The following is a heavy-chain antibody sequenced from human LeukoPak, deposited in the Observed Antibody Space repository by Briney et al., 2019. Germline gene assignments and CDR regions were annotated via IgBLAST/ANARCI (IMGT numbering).Heavy chain of an antibody. Sequence: PGGSLRLSCAASGFTFSSYGMHWVRQAPGKGLEWVAFIRYDGSNKYYADSVKGRFTISRDNSKNTLYLQMNSLRAEDTAVYYCAKDNEDYCSSTSCSLGYWGQGTLVTVSS. J-gene: IGHJ4*02. CDR2: IRYDGSNK. CDR3: AKDNEDYCSSTSCSLGY. D-gene: IGHD2-2*01. V-gene: IGHV3-30*02. CDR1: GFTFSSYG.